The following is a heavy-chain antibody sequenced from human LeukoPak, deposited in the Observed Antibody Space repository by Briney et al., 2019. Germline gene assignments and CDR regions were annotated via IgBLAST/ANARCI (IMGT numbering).Heavy chain of an antibody. Sequence: ASLKLSCKASGYTLTSYDINWVRQATGQGLEWMGWMNPNSGNTGYAQKIQGRVTMTRNTSISTAYMELSSLRSEDTAVYYCARTHYDFWSGPTPRMDVWGKGTTVTVSS. CDR2: MNPNSGNT. D-gene: IGHD3-3*01. CDR3: ARTHYDFWSGPTPRMDV. J-gene: IGHJ6*04. V-gene: IGHV1-8*01. CDR1: GYTLTSYD.